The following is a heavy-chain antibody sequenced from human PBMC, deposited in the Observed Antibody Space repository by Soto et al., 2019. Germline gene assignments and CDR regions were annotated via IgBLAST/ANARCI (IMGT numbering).Heavy chain of an antibody. Sequence: QLQLQESGPGLVKPSQTLSLTCTVSGGSISSVIYYWSWIRQHPGKGLEWLGYIYYNGTTYYNPSLKSRVIISADTSKNQFSLKVSSVTAADTAVYYCARGGYSGPNWFDPWGQGTLVTVSS. J-gene: IGHJ5*02. CDR2: IYYNGTT. V-gene: IGHV4-31*03. CDR1: GGSISSVIYY. CDR3: ARGGYSGPNWFDP. D-gene: IGHD5-12*01.